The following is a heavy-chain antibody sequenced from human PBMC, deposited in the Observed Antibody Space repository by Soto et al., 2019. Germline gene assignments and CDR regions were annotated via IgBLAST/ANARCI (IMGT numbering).Heavy chain of an antibody. CDR3: AIPGAGDFDF. J-gene: IGHJ4*02. CDR1: GASISNTDW. Sequence: SETLSPTCAVSGASISNTDWWTWVRQPPGKGPEWIGEIYHSGTTNCDPSLKSRVTISLDKSKNQFSLTLSSVTAADTAVYYCAIPGAGDFDFWGQGTLVTVSS. D-gene: IGHD6-19*01. CDR2: IYHSGTT. V-gene: IGHV4-4*02.